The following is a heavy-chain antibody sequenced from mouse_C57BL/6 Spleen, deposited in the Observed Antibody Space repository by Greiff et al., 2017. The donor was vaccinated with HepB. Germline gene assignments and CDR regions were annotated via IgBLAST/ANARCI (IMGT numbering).Heavy chain of an antibody. CDR1: GFTFSDFY. J-gene: IGHJ1*03. Sequence: EVMLVESGGGLVQSGRSLRLSCATSGFTFSDFYMEWVRQAPGKGLEWIAASRNKANDYTTEYSASVKGRFIVSRDTSQSILYLQMNALRAEDTAIYYCARVVYDGYYWYFDVWGTGTTVTVSS. CDR3: ARVVYDGYYWYFDV. CDR2: SRNKANDYTT. D-gene: IGHD2-3*01. V-gene: IGHV7-1*01.